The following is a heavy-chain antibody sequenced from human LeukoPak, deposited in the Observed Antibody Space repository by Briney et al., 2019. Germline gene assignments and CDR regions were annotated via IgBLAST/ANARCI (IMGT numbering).Heavy chain of an antibody. CDR2: INHSGST. Sequence: SETLSLTSAVCGGSFSGYYWSWIRQPPGKGLEWMGEINHSGSTNYNPSLKSRVTISVDTSKNQFSLKLSSVTAADTAVYYCARFRIRAVAGTMYYYYGMDVWGQGTTVTVSS. CDR1: GGSFSGYY. V-gene: IGHV4-34*01. J-gene: IGHJ6*02. D-gene: IGHD6-19*01. CDR3: ARFRIRAVAGTMYYYYGMDV.